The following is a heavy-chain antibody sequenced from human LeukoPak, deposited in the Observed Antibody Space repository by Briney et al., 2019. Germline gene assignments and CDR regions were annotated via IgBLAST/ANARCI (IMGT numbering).Heavy chain of an antibody. Sequence: GGSLRLSCAASGFTFSSYAMSWVRQAPGKGLEWVSSISSSSSYIYYADSVKGRFTISRDNAKNSLYLQMNSLRAEDTAVYYCARGGYSVQSYYYYGMDVWGQGTTVTVSS. CDR1: GFTFSSYA. V-gene: IGHV3-21*01. J-gene: IGHJ6*02. CDR2: ISSSSSYI. CDR3: ARGGYSVQSYYYYGMDV. D-gene: IGHD5/OR15-5a*01.